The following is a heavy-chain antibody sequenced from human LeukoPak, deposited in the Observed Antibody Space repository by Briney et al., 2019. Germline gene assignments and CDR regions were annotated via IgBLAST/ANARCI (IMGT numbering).Heavy chain of an antibody. Sequence: SETLSLTCTVSGGSISNYYWSWIRQPPGKGLEWIGYIYYTGSTNYNPSLTSRVNISVDTSKNQFSLKLSSVTAADTAVYYCARDRRGSGYSYGYNYWGQGTLVTVSS. CDR1: GGSISNYY. D-gene: IGHD5-18*01. CDR3: ARDRRGSGYSYGYNY. J-gene: IGHJ4*02. CDR2: IYYTGST. V-gene: IGHV4-59*12.